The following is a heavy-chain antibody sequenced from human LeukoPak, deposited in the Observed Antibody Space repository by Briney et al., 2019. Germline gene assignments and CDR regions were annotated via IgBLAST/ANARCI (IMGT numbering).Heavy chain of an antibody. D-gene: IGHD5-18*01. CDR2: IKSKTDGETT. Sequence: GGSLRLSCAASGFTFSSYAMSWVRQAPGKGLEWVGRIKSKTDGETTDYAAPVKGRFTISRDDSKNTLYLQMNSLKTEDTALYYCTTAPSGYAYMNGWHLDYWGQGALVTVSS. CDR3: TTAPSGYAYMNGWHLDY. V-gene: IGHV3-15*01. CDR1: GFTFSSYA. J-gene: IGHJ4*02.